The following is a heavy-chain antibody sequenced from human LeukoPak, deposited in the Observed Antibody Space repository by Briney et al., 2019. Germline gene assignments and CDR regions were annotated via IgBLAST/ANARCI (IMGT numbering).Heavy chain of an antibody. V-gene: IGHV4-34*01. CDR2: IYSSGST. Sequence: SETLSLTCAVYGGSFSGYYWSWIRQPPGKGLEWIGSIYSSGSTYYNPSLKSRVTISVDTSKNQFSLKLSSVIAADTAVYYCARHYGPWGQGTPVTVSS. CDR3: ARHYGP. D-gene: IGHD3-16*01. CDR1: GGSFSGYY. J-gene: IGHJ5*02.